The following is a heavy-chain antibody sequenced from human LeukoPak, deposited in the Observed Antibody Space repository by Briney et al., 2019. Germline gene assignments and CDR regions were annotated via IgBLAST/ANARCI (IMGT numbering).Heavy chain of an antibody. CDR2: ISGSGGST. CDR3: ARWRCGKDYYYYGMDV. D-gene: IGHD2-8*02. CDR1: GFTFSSYA. J-gene: IGHJ6*02. Sequence: PGGSLRLSCAASGFTFSSYAMSWVRQAPGKGLEWVSAISGSGGSTYYADSVKGRFTISRDNSKNSLYLQMNSLRAEDTAVYYCARWRCGKDYYYYGMDVWGQGTTVTVSS. V-gene: IGHV3-23*01.